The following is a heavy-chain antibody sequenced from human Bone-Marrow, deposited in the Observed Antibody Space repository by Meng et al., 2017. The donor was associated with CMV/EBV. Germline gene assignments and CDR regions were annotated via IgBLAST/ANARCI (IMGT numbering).Heavy chain of an antibody. D-gene: IGHD3-16*01. CDR2: INHDGSSA. CDR1: GFTFSSYY. Sequence: GESLKISCAASGFTFSSYYMHWVRQSPGKGLVWVSRINHDGSSANYADSVKGRFTISRDNAKNMLYLQMNSLRAEDTAVYYCARGGQLGDCWSQGTLVTVSS. V-gene: IGHV3-74*01. CDR3: ARGGQLGDC. J-gene: IGHJ4*02.